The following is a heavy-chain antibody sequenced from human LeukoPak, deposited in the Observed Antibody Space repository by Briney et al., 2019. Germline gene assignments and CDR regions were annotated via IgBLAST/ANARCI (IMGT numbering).Heavy chain of an antibody. CDR3: ARDTWGGFDY. J-gene: IGHJ4*02. CDR1: GFIFSNYW. V-gene: IGHV3-7*01. CDR2: IKHDGGGK. D-gene: IGHD3-16*01. Sequence: GGSLRLSCAASGFIFSNYWMGWVRQAPGKGLEWVASIKHDGGGKFYVDSVGGRFSISRDNTKNSLFLQMNSLRAEDTAIYYCARDTWGGFDYWGQGTLVAVSS.